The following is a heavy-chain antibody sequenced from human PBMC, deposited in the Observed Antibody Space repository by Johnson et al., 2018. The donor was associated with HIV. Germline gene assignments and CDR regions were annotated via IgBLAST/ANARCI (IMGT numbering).Heavy chain of an antibody. CDR3: AREYSSLSQGAFDI. D-gene: IGHD6-6*01. CDR1: GFTFSSYA. J-gene: IGHJ3*02. V-gene: IGHV3-30*04. CDR2: ISYDGSNK. Sequence: VPLVESGGGVVRPGGSLRLSCAASGFTFSSYAMHWVRQAPGKGLEWVAVISYDGSNKYYADSVKGRFTISRDNSKNTLYLQMNSLRAEDTAVYYCAREYSSLSQGAFDIWGQGTMVTVSS.